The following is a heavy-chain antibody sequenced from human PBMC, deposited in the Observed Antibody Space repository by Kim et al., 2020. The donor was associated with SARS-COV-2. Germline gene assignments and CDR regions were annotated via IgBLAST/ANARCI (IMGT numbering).Heavy chain of an antibody. CDR1: GYSFTSYW. V-gene: IGHV5-10-1*01. Sequence: GESLKISCKGSGYSFTSYWISWVRQMPGKGLEWMGRIDPSDSYTNYSPSFQGHVTISADKSISTAYLQWSSLKASDTAMYYCARHGLIGYCTNGVCWPSVYGMDVWGQGTTVTVSS. CDR3: ARHGLIGYCTNGVCWPSVYGMDV. D-gene: IGHD2-8*01. J-gene: IGHJ6*02. CDR2: IDPSDSYT.